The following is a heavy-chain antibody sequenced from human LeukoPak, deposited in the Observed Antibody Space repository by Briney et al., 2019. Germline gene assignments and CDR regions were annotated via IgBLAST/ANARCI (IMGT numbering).Heavy chain of an antibody. Sequence: ASVKVSCKASGYTFTSYGISWVRQGPGQGLEWMGWISAYNGNTNYAQKLQGRVTMTTDTSTSTAYMELRSLRSDDTAVYYCARWYYDILTGYYALYYFDYWGQGTLVTVSS. CDR2: ISAYNGNT. CDR3: ARWYYDILTGYYALYYFDY. V-gene: IGHV1-18*04. J-gene: IGHJ4*02. CDR1: GYTFTSYG. D-gene: IGHD3-9*01.